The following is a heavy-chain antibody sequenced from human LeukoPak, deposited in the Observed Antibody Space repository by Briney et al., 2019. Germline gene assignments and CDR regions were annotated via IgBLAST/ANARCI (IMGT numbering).Heavy chain of an antibody. Sequence: SVKVSCKASGGTFSSYAISWARQAPGQGLEWMGGIIPIFGTANYAQKFQGRVTITADESTSTAYMELSSLRSEDTAVYYCARGDTYYDILTGYPLDYWGQGTLVTVSS. CDR1: GGTFSSYA. J-gene: IGHJ4*02. CDR3: ARGDTYYDILTGYPLDY. CDR2: IIPIFGTA. V-gene: IGHV1-69*01. D-gene: IGHD3-9*01.